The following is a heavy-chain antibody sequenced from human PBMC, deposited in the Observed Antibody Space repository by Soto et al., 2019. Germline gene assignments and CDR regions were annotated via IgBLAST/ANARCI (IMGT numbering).Heavy chain of an antibody. V-gene: IGHV3-23*01. CDR1: GFPFSTSA. D-gene: IGHD1-26*01. Sequence: EVQLLESGGGLVQPGGSLRLSCAASGFPFSTSAMNWVRQAPGKALEWVSIISASSDAAYYAESVKGRFASSRDNSKNTLYLQMNSLRAEDTAVYYCAKYSGSYPVYNGLSLWGQGTTVTVS. CDR2: ISASSDAA. CDR3: AKYSGSYPVYNGLSL. J-gene: IGHJ6*02.